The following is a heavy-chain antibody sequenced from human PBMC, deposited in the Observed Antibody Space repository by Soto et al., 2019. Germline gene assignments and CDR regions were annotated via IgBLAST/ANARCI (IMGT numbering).Heavy chain of an antibody. CDR1: GFALSNYW. D-gene: IGHD7-27*01. Sequence: EVPLVESGGGLVQPGGSLSLSCVASGFALSNYWINWVRQPPGKGLEWMATINQAGSEKNYVDSVKGRFTFSRDNVRNSLYLQMNSLRAEDTVAYYCARETSTWGCWGQGTLVTVSS. J-gene: IGHJ4*02. V-gene: IGHV3-7*03. CDR3: ARETSTWGC. CDR2: INQAGSEK.